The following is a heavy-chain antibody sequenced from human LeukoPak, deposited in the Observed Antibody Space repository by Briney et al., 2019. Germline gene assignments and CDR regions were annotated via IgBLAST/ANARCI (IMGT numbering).Heavy chain of an antibody. J-gene: IGHJ4*02. D-gene: IGHD2-15*01. Sequence: SVKVSCTASGGTFSSYAISWVRQAPGQGLEWMGGISAIFGTANYAQKVKGRVTITADESTSTAYMELSSLRAEDTAVYYCAIDIVVVVAATGFDYWGQGTLVTVSS. CDR1: GGTFSSYA. CDR3: AIDIVVVVAATGFDY. CDR2: ISAIFGTA. V-gene: IGHV1-69*01.